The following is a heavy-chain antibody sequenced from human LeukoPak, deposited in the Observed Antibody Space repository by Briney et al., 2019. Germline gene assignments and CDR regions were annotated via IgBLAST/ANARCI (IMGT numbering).Heavy chain of an antibody. Sequence: GESLKISSKGSGYYFTNYWMAWVRQMPGKGLEYMRFIYPGENNIRYSPPFQGQVTISADKSINTAYLQWNSLKASDTAMYYCAIHITTSSTSSHFDSWGQGTLVTVSS. J-gene: IGHJ4*02. CDR3: AIHITTSSTSSHFDS. CDR1: GYYFTNYW. CDR2: IYPGENNI. V-gene: IGHV5-51*01. D-gene: IGHD6-6*01.